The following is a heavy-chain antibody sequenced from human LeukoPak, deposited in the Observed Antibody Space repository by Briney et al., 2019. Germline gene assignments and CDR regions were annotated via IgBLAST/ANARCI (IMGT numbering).Heavy chain of an antibody. D-gene: IGHD3-10*01. CDR1: GFTFSSYA. CDR2: ISYDGTNK. CDR3: AKARGSYYGTGSYDGTDY. V-gene: IGHV3-30-3*01. Sequence: GGSLRLSCVVSGFTFSSYAMHWARQAPGKGLEWVADISYDGTNKYYTDSVKGRFTVSRDDSKNTLYLQMGSLRVEDTAVYYCAKARGSYYGTGSYDGTDYWGQGTLVTVSS. J-gene: IGHJ4*02.